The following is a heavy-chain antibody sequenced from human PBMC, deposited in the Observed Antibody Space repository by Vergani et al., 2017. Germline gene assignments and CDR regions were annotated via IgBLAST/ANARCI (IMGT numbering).Heavy chain of an antibody. CDR2: ISAYNGNT. J-gene: IGHJ6*03. CDR3: ARPVYYYGSGSRAYYMDV. D-gene: IGHD3-10*01. Sequence: QVQLVQSGAEVKKPGASVKVSCKASGYTFTGYYMHWVRQAPGQGLEWMGWISAYNGNTNYAQKLQGRVTMTTDTSTSTAYMELRSLRSDDTAVYYCARPVYYYGSGSRAYYMDVWGKGTTVTVSS. CDR1: GYTFTGYY. V-gene: IGHV1-18*04.